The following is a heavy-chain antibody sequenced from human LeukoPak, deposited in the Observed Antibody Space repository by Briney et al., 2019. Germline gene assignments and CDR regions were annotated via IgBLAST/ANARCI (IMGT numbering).Heavy chain of an antibody. CDR2: IRSSSSPI. CDR3: TRDPHALDF. J-gene: IGHJ4*02. V-gene: IGHV3-48*03. Sequence: GGSLRLSCAASGFTFSSSEMNWVRQAPGKGLEWVAYIRSSSSPIYYADSVKGRFTISRDNAENSLYLQMNSLRDEDTAVYYCTRDPHALDFWGQGTLVTVSS. CDR1: GFTFSSSE.